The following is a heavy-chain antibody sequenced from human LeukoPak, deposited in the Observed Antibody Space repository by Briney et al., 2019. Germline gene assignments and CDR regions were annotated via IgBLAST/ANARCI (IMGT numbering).Heavy chain of an antibody. J-gene: IGHJ4*02. D-gene: IGHD3-10*01. CDR2: ISSNGGST. CDR3: VKGGGTMVRGVIILYY. CDR1: GFTFSSYA. V-gene: IGHV3-64D*06. Sequence: GGSLRLSCSASGFTFSSYAMHWVRQAPGKGLEYVSAISSNGGSTYYADSVKGRFTISRDNSKNTLYLQMSSLRAEDPAVYYCVKGGGTMVRGVIILYYWGQGTLVTVSS.